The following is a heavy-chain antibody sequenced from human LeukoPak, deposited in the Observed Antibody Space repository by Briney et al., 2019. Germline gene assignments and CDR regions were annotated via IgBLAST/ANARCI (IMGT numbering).Heavy chain of an antibody. CDR1: GFTFSSYE. Sequence: GGSLRLSCAASGFTFSSYEMNWVRQAPGKGLEWVSYISSSGSTIYYADSVKGRFTISRDNAKNSLYLQMNSLRAEDTAVYYCARPMVRGIIRRAFDYWGQGTLVTVSS. J-gene: IGHJ4*02. CDR2: ISSSGSTI. D-gene: IGHD3-10*01. V-gene: IGHV3-48*03. CDR3: ARPMVRGIIRRAFDY.